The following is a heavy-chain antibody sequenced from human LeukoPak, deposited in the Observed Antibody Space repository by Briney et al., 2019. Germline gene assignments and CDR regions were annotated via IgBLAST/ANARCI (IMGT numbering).Heavy chain of an antibody. CDR1: GYTFTSYY. J-gene: IGHJ4*02. Sequence: ASVKVSCKASGYTFTSYYMHWVRQAPGQGLEWMGIINPSGGSTSYAQKFQGRVTMTRDTSTSTVYMELSSLRSEDTAVYYCARDSYDSSGYYRSHFDYWGQGTLVTVSS. CDR3: ARDSYDSSGYYRSHFDY. V-gene: IGHV1-46*01. D-gene: IGHD3-22*01. CDR2: INPSGGST.